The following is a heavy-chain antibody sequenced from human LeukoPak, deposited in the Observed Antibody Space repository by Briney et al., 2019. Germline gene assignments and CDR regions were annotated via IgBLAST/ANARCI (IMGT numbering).Heavy chain of an antibody. CDR2: IYSSGNA. J-gene: IGHJ4*03. CDR3: ARDVRYASYRSTPGS. CDR1: SGSLINHT. Sequence: PSVPLRLSCAVSSGSLINHTWIWLRQPARKGLEWLRRIYSSGNANYSESVKSRVSRSIDTSNNYFSLNMTSVTAADTALYFCARDVRYASYRSTPGSWGQVTPVTVSS. V-gene: IGHV4-4*07. D-gene: IGHD3-16*02.